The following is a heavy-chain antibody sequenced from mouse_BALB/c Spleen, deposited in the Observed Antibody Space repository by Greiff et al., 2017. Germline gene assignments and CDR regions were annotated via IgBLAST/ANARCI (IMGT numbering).Heavy chain of an antibody. CDR1: GFTFSSFG. D-gene: IGHD3-3*01. CDR2: ISSGSSTI. Sequence: EVKVVESGGGLVQPGGSRKLSCAASGFTFSSFGMHWVRQAPEKGLEWVAYISSGSSTIYYADTVKGRFTISRDNPKNTLFLQMTSLRSEDTAMYYCARGDWLDYWGQGTTLTVSS. J-gene: IGHJ2*01. CDR3: ARGDWLDY. V-gene: IGHV5-17*02.